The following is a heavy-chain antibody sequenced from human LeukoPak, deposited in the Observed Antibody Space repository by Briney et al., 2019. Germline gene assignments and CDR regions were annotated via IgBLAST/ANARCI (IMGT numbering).Heavy chain of an antibody. J-gene: IGHJ4*02. V-gene: IGHV3-23*01. CDR1: GFTFSTYA. D-gene: IGHD6-13*01. CDR3: AKDLLEYSSSWFPYFDY. CDR2: ISGSDDGT. Sequence: GGSLRLSCAASGFTFSTYAMSWVRQIPGKGLEWVSAISGSDDGTYYADSVKGRFTISRDNSRNTLYLQMNTLRAEDTAVYYCAKDLLEYSSSWFPYFDYWGQGTLVTVSS.